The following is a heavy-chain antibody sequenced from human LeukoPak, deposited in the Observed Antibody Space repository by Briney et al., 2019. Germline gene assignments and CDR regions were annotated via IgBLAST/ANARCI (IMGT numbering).Heavy chain of an antibody. D-gene: IGHD5-12*01. J-gene: IGHJ4*02. Sequence: GESLKISCKGSGYTFTTYWIGWVRQMPGKGLEWMGIIYPGDSDTRYSPSFQGQVTISVDKSISTAYLQWSSLKASDTAMYYCARHGSQYSGYDYSDYWGQGTLVTVSS. CDR3: ARHGSQYSGYDYSDY. V-gene: IGHV5-51*01. CDR2: IYPGDSDT. CDR1: GYTFTTYW.